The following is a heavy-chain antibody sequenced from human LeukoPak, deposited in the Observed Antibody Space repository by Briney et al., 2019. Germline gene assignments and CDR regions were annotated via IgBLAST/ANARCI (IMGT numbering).Heavy chain of an antibody. V-gene: IGHV4-34*01. Sequence: SETLSLTCAVYGGSFSGYYWSWIRQPPGKGLEWIGEINHSGSTNYNPSLKSRVTISVDTSKNQFSLKLSSVTAADTAVYYCARGRITMVRGVTGRYYYHMDVWGKGTTVTVSS. D-gene: IGHD3-10*01. CDR2: INHSGST. CDR3: ARGRITMVRGVTGRYYYHMDV. CDR1: GGSFSGYY. J-gene: IGHJ6*03.